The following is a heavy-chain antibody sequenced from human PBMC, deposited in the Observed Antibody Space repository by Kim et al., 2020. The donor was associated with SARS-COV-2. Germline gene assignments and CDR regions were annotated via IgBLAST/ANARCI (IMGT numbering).Heavy chain of an antibody. Sequence: GGSLRLSCSASGFTFSTYAMSWVRQAPGKGLEWVSAISGSGATPYYADSVEGRFTISRDNSKNTLFLQMDSLRAEDTAVYYCAKHRSGGYSHLDYWGQGT. CDR2: ISGSGATP. CDR1: GFTFSTYA. D-gene: IGHD3-22*01. V-gene: IGHV3-23*01. CDR3: AKHRSGGYSHLDY. J-gene: IGHJ4*03.